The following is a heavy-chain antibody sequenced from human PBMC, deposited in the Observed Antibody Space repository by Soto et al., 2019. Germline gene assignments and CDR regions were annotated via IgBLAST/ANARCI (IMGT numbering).Heavy chain of an antibody. Sequence: QVQLVQSGAEMKEPGDSVRVSCEASGYTFTSYYIHWVRQAPGQGLEWMGWINPKFGDTTYAQHFQGRVSMTRDMSISTVYMELSRLTSDDTAIYYCARNMDYYYGPGSGNGHGFWGQGTTVTVFS. V-gene: IGHV1-2*02. D-gene: IGHD3-10*01. J-gene: IGHJ6*02. CDR1: GYTFTSYY. CDR3: ARNMDYYYGPGSGNGHGF. CDR2: INPKFGDT.